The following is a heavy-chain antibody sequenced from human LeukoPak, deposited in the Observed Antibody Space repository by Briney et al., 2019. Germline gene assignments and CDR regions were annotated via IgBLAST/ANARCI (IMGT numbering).Heavy chain of an antibody. Sequence: GESLQISCKGSGYSFTSYWIGWVRQLPGKGLEWVGIIYPGDSDTRYSPSFQGQVTVSADKSISTAYLQWSSLKASDTAMYYCARHQGYCSSTSCYIVYWGQGTLVTVSS. CDR2: IYPGDSDT. D-gene: IGHD2-2*02. V-gene: IGHV5-51*01. J-gene: IGHJ4*02. CDR3: ARHQGYCSSTSCYIVY. CDR1: GYSFTSYW.